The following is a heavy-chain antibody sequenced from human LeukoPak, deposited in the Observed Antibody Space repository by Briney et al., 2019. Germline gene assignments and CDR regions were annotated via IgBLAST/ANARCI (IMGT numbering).Heavy chain of an antibody. CDR1: GGSISSGGYY. CDR2: IYYSGST. Sequence: SETLSLTCTVSGGSISSGGYYWSWIRQHPGKGLEWIGYIYYSGSTYYNPSLKSRVTISVDTSENQFSLKLSSVTAADTAVYYCARGPAVDTADYWGQGTLVTVSS. CDR3: ARGPAVDTADY. V-gene: IGHV4-31*03. J-gene: IGHJ4*02. D-gene: IGHD5-18*01.